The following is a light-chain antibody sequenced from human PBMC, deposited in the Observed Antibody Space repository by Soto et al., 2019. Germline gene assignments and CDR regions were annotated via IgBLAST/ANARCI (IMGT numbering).Light chain of an antibody. CDR1: TSNVGTKH. CDR3: VSWDTSLSVAM. J-gene: IGLJ3*02. Sequence: QSVLTQPPSVSAAPGQRVTISSSGSTSNVGTKHVSWYQQFPGTVPKVLIYDNDKRRAGIPNRFSGSRSGTSATLAITGLQAGDEADYYCVSWDTSLSVAMFGGGTKLTVL. V-gene: IGLV1-51*01. CDR2: DND.